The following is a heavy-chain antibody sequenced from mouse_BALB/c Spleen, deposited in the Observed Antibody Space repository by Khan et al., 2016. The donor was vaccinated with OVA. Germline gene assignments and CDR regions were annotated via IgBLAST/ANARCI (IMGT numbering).Heavy chain of an antibody. V-gene: IGHV1S56*01. CDR2: IYHGNVNT. J-gene: IGHJ3*01. D-gene: IGHD2-10*02. Sequence: QVQLQQSGPELVKPGASVRISCKASGYTFTSYFIHWMKQRPGQGLEWIGWIYHGNVNTEYNERFTGKATLSADESSRTTYMQHSSLTSEDSEVYCCARAGYGSLAYCGQGTLVTGSA. CDR1: GYTFTSYF. CDR3: ARAGYGSLAY.